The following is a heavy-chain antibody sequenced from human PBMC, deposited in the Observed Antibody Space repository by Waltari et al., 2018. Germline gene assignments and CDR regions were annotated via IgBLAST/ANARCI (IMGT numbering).Heavy chain of an antibody. J-gene: IGHJ2*01. D-gene: IGHD6-13*01. Sequence: QVQLVESGGGVVQPGRSLRLSCAASGFTFSSYAMHWVRQAPGKGLEWVAVISYDGSNKYYSDSVKGRFTISRDNSKNTLYLQMNSLRAEDTAVYYCARSYSSWYFDLWGRGTLVTVSS. CDR2: ISYDGSNK. CDR3: ARSYSSWYFDL. CDR1: GFTFSSYA. V-gene: IGHV3-30-3*01.